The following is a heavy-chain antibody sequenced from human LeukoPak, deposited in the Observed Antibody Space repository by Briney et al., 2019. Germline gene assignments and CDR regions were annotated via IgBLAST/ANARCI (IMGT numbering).Heavy chain of an antibody. D-gene: IGHD6-13*01. J-gene: IGHJ4*02. CDR3: ATQFLLGIAATDY. CDR2: FDPEDGET. CDR1: GYTLTELS. V-gene: IGHV1-24*01. Sequence: ASVKVSCKVSGYTLTELSMHWVRQAPGKGLEWMGGFDPEDGETIYAQKSQGRVTMTEDTSTDTAYMELSSLRSEDTAVYYCATQFLLGIAATDYWGQGTLVTVSS.